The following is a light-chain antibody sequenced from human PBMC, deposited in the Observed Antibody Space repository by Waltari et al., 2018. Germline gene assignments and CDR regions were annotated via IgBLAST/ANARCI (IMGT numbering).Light chain of an antibody. CDR2: KAS. V-gene: IGKV1-5*03. CDR3: QQYNSKPYT. Sequence: DIQMTQSPSTLSASVGDRVTITCRASQRISSWLAWYQQKPGKAPKLLIYKASSLESGVPSRFSGSGSGTEFNLTISSLQPDDFATYNCQQYNSKPYTFGQGTKLEIK. J-gene: IGKJ2*01. CDR1: QRISSW.